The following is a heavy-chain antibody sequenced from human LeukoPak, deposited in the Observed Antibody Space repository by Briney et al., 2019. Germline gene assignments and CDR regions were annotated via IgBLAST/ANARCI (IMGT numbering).Heavy chain of an antibody. CDR1: EYTFTSYY. D-gene: IGHD3-3*01. V-gene: IGHV1-46*01. CDR3: ATDPRTTVFGTFRYYYMDV. Sequence: ASVKVSCKASEYTFTSYYMHWVRQAPGQGLEWMGIINPSGGSTSYAQKFQGRVTMTRDTSINTAYMELSRLTSDDTAVYYCATDPRTTVFGTFRYYYMDVWGEGTTVAVSS. CDR2: INPSGGST. J-gene: IGHJ6*03.